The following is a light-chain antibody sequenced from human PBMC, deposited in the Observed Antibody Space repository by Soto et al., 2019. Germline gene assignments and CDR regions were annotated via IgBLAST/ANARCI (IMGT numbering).Light chain of an antibody. V-gene: IGKV1-39*01. Sequence: DIQMTQSPSSLSASVGDRVTITCRASQSISNYLNWYQQKPGKAPKLLIYAASSLQSGVPSRFSGSGSRTDFTRTISSLQPEDFATYSCQQSYTTLYTFGPGTNVDI. CDR1: QSISNY. J-gene: IGKJ3*01. CDR2: AAS. CDR3: QQSYTTLYT.